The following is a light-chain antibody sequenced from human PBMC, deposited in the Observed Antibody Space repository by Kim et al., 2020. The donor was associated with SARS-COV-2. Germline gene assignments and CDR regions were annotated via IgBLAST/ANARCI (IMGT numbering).Light chain of an antibody. CDR2: GAS. V-gene: IGKV3-20*01. J-gene: IGKJ4*01. CDR3: QQDGSSPLT. Sequence: EIVLTQSPGTLSLSPGERATLSCRASQSVSSSYLAWYQQKPGQAPRLLIYGASSRATGIPDRFSGSGSGKDFTLTISRLEPEDFAVYYCQQDGSSPLTFGGGTKVDIK. CDR1: QSVSSSY.